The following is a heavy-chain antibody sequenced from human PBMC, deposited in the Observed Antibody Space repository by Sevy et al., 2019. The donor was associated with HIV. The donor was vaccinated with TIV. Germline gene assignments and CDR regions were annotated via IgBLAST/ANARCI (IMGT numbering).Heavy chain of an antibody. J-gene: IGHJ6*03. CDR3: AKNQVESGDYGMAYYYYMDV. V-gene: IGHV3-66*02. CDR2: TYPGGIT. D-gene: IGHD4-17*01. CDR1: GFTVSSHY. Sequence: GESLKISCAASGFTVSSHYMSWVRQAPGKGLERDSVTYPGGITYYAHSVKGRFTISRDNSENTLFLQMNNLRVEDTAVYYCAKNQVESGDYGMAYYYYMDVWGKGTTVTVSS.